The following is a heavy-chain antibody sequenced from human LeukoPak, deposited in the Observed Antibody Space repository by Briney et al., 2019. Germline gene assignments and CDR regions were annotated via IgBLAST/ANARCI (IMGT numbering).Heavy chain of an antibody. CDR1: GDSVSSNSAA. V-gene: IGHV6-1*01. CDR2: TYYRSKWLN. Sequence: SQTLSLTCVISGDSVSSNSAAWYWIRQSPSRGLEWLGRTYYRSKWLNDYAPSVKSRITINPDTSKNQFSLQLTSVTPEDTAVYYCARVLAGSRYYGMDVWGQGTTVTVSS. D-gene: IGHD6-19*01. CDR3: ARVLAGSRYYGMDV. J-gene: IGHJ6*02.